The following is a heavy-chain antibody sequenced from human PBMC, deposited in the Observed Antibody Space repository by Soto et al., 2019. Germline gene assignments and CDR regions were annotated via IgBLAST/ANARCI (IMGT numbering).Heavy chain of an antibody. CDR2: VYYRGRS. CDR3: VSQRTTVPTQAYFDY. V-gene: IGHV4-39*01. CDR1: GGSISNRRYY. J-gene: IGHJ4*02. D-gene: IGHD4-17*01. Sequence: TSETLSLTCTVSGGSISNRRYYWGWIRQSPGKGLEWIGSVYYRGRSYSKSSVKSRVTISVDTSKNRFSLSLNSVTASDTAVYFCVSQRTTVPTQAYFDYWGPGALVTVSS.